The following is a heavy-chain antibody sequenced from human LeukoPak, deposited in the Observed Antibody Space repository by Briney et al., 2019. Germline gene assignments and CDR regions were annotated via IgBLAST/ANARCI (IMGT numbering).Heavy chain of an antibody. CDR2: IYYSGRT. J-gene: IGHJ2*01. D-gene: IGHD6-19*01. CDR3: ARPPRTGWTYWYFDL. Sequence: KPSETLSLTCSVVGGSLTSSNQYWGWIRQPPGKGLEWIGSIYYSGRTYYNPSLKSRATISVDTSKNQFSLKLSSVTAADTAVYYCARPPRTGWTYWYFDLWGRGTLVTVSS. CDR1: GGSLTSSNQY. V-gene: IGHV4-39*01.